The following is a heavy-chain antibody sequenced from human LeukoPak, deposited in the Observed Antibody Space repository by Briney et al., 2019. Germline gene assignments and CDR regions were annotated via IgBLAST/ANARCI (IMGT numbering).Heavy chain of an antibody. Sequence: GGSLRLSCEASGFTFSSYAMSWVRQAPGKGLEWVSVVTGSGGSTYYADSVKGRFTVSRDNSKNTLYLQMNSLRAEDTAVYYCAKMSSSGWLFHMDVWGKGTTVTVSS. CDR1: GFTFSSYA. J-gene: IGHJ6*03. D-gene: IGHD6-19*01. CDR3: AKMSSSGWLFHMDV. V-gene: IGHV3-23*01. CDR2: VTGSGGST.